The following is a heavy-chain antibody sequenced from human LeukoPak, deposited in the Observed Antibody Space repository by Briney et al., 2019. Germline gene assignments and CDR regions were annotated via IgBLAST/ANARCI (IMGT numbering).Heavy chain of an antibody. D-gene: IGHD3-9*01. CDR1: GFSLSSPGVG. CDR2: IYWHDTK. CDR3: AHLRATDWYFFDY. J-gene: IGHJ4*02. Sequence: SGPTLVNPTQTLTLTCTFSGFSLSSPGVGVGWIRQPPGRALEWPAHIYWHDTKYYSPSLKSRLTISKDTSKNQVVLTMTNMDPVDTGTYFCAHLRATDWYFFDYWGQGTLVTVSS. V-gene: IGHV2-5*01.